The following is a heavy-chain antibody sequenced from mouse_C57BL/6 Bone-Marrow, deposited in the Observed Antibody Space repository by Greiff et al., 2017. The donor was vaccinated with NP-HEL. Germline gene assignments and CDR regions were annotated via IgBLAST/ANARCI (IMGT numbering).Heavy chain of an antibody. Sequence: QVQLQQPGAELVKPGASVKLSCKASGYTFTSYWMHWVKQRPGQGLEWIGMIHPNSGSTNYNEKFKSKATLTVDKSSSTAYMQLSSLTSEDSAVYYCGPIYYYSDFDYWGQGTTLTVSS. CDR1: GYTFTSYW. D-gene: IGHD1-1*01. CDR2: IHPNSGST. V-gene: IGHV1-64*01. CDR3: GPIYYYSDFDY. J-gene: IGHJ2*01.